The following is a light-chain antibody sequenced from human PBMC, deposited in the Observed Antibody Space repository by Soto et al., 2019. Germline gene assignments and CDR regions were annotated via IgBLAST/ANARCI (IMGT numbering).Light chain of an antibody. J-gene: IGLJ2*01. V-gene: IGLV2-23*03. CDR2: EGS. Sequence: QSVLTQPASVSGSPGQSITISCTGTSSDVGSYNIVSWYQQHPGKAPKLLIYEGSKRPSGVSNRFSGSKSGNTASLTISGLQAEDEADYYCCSYAGSITFVVFGGGTKLTVL. CDR1: SSDVGSYNI. CDR3: CSYAGSITFVV.